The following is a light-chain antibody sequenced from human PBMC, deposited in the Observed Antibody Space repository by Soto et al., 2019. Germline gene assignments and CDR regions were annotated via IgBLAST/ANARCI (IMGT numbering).Light chain of an antibody. CDR1: QSVRSN. CDR2: GAS. Sequence: IVMTQSPATLSVSPWERATLSSRASQSVRSNLAWYQQKPGQSPRLLIYGASTRATGIPARFSGSGSGTQFTLTISSLQSEDFAVYYCQRYNNWPPAWTFGQGTKVDIK. V-gene: IGKV3-15*01. J-gene: IGKJ1*01. CDR3: QRYNNWPPAWT.